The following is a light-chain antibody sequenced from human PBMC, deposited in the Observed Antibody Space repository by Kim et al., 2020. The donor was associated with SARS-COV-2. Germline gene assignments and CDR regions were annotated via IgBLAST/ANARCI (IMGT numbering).Light chain of an antibody. CDR2: DVS. CDR3: SSYTSSSTVV. J-gene: IGLJ2*01. CDR1: SSDVGGYNY. Sequence: QSALTQPASVSGSPGQSITISCTGTSSDVGGYNYVSWYQQHPGKVPKLMIYDVSKRPSGVSNHFSGSKSGNTASLTISGLQAEDEADYYCSSYTSSSTVVFGGGTQLTVL. V-gene: IGLV2-14*01.